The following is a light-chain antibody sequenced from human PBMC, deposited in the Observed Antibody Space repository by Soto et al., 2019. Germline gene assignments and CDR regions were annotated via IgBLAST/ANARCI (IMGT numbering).Light chain of an antibody. CDR2: GAS. V-gene: IGKV3D-15*01. Sequence: EIVMTQSPATLSVSPGERATLSCRASQSVSSNLAWYQQKPGQAPRLLIYGASTRATGIPARFSGSGSGTAVTLTISSRQSEDFAVYYRQQYNNWPPWTFGQGTKVDIK. J-gene: IGKJ1*01. CDR3: QQYNNWPPWT. CDR1: QSVSSN.